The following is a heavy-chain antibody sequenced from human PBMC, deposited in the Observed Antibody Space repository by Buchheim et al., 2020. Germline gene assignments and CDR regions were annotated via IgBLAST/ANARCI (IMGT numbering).Heavy chain of an antibody. Sequence: QVQLVQSGAEVKKPGASVKVSCKASGYTFTSYYVHWVRQAPGQGLEWMGIINPSGAGTSYSQQSQGRVTMTRDTSTSTVYMELSSLRSEDTAVYYCARDRGAAAGTSPGYWGRGTL. CDR3: ARDRGAAAGTSPGY. CDR2: INPSGAGT. CDR1: GYTFTSYY. D-gene: IGHD6-13*01. J-gene: IGHJ4*02. V-gene: IGHV1-46*01.